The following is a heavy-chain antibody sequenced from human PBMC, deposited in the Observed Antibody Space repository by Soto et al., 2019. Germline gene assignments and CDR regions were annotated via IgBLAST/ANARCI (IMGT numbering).Heavy chain of an antibody. CDR1: GGSISSGGYY. Sequence: PSETLSLTCTVSGGSISSGGYYWSWIRQHPGKGLEWIGYIYYSGSTYYNPSLKSRVTISVDTSKNQFSLKLSSVTAADTAVYYCAREGYDILTGYPNWFDPWGQGTLVTVS. V-gene: IGHV4-31*03. CDR3: AREGYDILTGYPNWFDP. D-gene: IGHD3-9*01. J-gene: IGHJ5*02. CDR2: IYYSGST.